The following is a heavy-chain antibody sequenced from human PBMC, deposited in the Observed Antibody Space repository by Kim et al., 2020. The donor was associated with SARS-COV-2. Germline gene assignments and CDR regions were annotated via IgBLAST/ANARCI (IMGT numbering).Heavy chain of an antibody. D-gene: IGHD6-13*01. V-gene: IGHV1-3*01. J-gene: IGHJ4*02. Sequence: YSQKFQGRVTITRETSASTAYMELSSLRSEDTAVYYCARAGYSSSWSPIWGQGTLVTVSS. CDR3: ARAGYSSSWSPI.